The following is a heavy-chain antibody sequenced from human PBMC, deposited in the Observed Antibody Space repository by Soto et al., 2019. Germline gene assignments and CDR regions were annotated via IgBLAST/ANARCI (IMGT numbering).Heavy chain of an antibody. CDR3: ATRRRYHGYEC. CDR1: GYIFSNYW. D-gene: IGHD3-9*01. J-gene: IGHJ4*02. CDR2: IYPDNSDI. V-gene: IGHV5-51*01. Sequence: PGESVKISCKGSGYIFSNYWIGCVRQMPGKGLEWMGIIYPDNSDIRYSQYFQGQVTISADKSIDTAFLQWNSLKASDTAIYYCATRRRYHGYECWGQGTLVTVSS.